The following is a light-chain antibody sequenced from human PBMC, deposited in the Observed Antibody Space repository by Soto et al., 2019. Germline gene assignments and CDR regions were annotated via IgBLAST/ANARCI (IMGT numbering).Light chain of an antibody. CDR1: QSISSSY. J-gene: IGKJ1*01. V-gene: IGKV3-20*01. CDR3: QQYGSSSWT. Sequence: EIVLTQSPGTLSLSPGKRATLSCRPSQSISSSYLAWYQQRPGQAPRLLIYGASSRATGIPDRFSGSGSGTEFTLTISRLEPEDFAVYYCQQYGSSSWTFGQGTKVEIK. CDR2: GAS.